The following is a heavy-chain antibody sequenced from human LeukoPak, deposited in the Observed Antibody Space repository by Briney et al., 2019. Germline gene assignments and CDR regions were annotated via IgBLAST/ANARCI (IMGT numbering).Heavy chain of an antibody. V-gene: IGHV3-7*01. Sequence: AGGSLRLSCAASGFTFNDYAMTWVRQAPGRGLEWVATIRQDGSQKYYLDSVKGRFTISRDNAKNSLYLQMNSLRAEDTAVYYCARESDHSVSQVDFDLWGQGTMVTVSS. CDR1: GFTFNDYA. CDR2: IRQDGSQK. D-gene: IGHD1-14*01. CDR3: ARESDHSVSQVDFDL. J-gene: IGHJ3*01.